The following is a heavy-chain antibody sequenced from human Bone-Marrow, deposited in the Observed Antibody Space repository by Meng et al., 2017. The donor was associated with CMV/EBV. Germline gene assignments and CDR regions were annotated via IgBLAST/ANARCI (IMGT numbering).Heavy chain of an antibody. CDR2: INEDGSLN. J-gene: IGHJ4*02. Sequence: GGSLRLSCAASGFTFSRSWMSWVRQAPGKGPEWVANINEDGSLNHYVDPVKGRFTISRDNAQNSLYLQMNSLRGDDTAVYYCEGGDGDWGRGTLVNVSS. V-gene: IGHV3-7*04. CDR1: GFTFSRSW. CDR3: EGGDGD.